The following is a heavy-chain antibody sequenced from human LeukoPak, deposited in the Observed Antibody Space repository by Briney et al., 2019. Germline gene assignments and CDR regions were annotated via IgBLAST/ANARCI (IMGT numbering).Heavy chain of an antibody. V-gene: IGHV3-7*01. J-gene: IGHJ3*02. CDR1: GFTFSSYW. Sequence: GGSLRLSCAASGFTFSSYWMSWVRQAPGKGLEWVANIKQDGSEKYYVDSVKGGFTISRDNAKNSLYLQMNSLRAEDTAVYYCARDPYSSSWYRGEGAFDIWGQGTMVTVSS. CDR2: IKQDGSEK. CDR3: ARDPYSSSWYRGEGAFDI. D-gene: IGHD6-13*01.